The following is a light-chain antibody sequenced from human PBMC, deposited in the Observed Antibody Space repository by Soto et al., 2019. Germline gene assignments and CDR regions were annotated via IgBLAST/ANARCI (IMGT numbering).Light chain of an antibody. Sequence: QSALTQPRSVSGSPGQSVTISCTGTLSDIGTYDFVSWYQHHPGKAPKLLLFDVYKRPSGGPYRFSGSKSGSTASLTISGLQAEDEADFYCSSYAGNSILFGGGTKVTVL. J-gene: IGLJ2*01. CDR2: DVY. CDR1: LSDIGTYDF. V-gene: IGLV2-11*01. CDR3: SSYAGNSIL.